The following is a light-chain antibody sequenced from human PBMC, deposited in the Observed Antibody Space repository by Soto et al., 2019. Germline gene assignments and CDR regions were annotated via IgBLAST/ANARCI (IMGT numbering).Light chain of an antibody. Sequence: QSALTQPPSASGSPGQSVTISCTGTSSDVGGYDYVSWYQQRPGKAPKLLIHEVTKRPSGVPDRFSGSKSGNTASLIVSGLQAEDEADYYRSSYAGRTLYVFGTGTKVTVL. CDR2: EVT. CDR3: SSYAGRTLYV. J-gene: IGLJ1*01. CDR1: SSDVGGYDY. V-gene: IGLV2-8*01.